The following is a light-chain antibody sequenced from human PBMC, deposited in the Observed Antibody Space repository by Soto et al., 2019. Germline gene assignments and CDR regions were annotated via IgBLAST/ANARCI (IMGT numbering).Light chain of an antibody. CDR2: GAS. CDR3: QQYGSSLWT. Sequence: EIVLTQSRRTLSLSPVERATLSCRASQSVSSSYLAWYQQKPGQAPRLLIYGASSRATGIPDRFSGSGSGTDFTLTISRLEPEDFAVYYCQQYGSSLWTFGQGTKVDIK. V-gene: IGKV3-20*01. CDR1: QSVSSSY. J-gene: IGKJ1*01.